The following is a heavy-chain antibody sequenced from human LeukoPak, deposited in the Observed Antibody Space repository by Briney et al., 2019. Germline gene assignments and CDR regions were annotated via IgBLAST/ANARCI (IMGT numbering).Heavy chain of an antibody. J-gene: IGHJ4*02. CDR3: ARDGDGGWGDY. V-gene: IGHV3-23*01. Sequence: PGGSLRLSCAASGYTFSSYAMSWVRQAPGMGLEWVSSIGGSGDITHYADSVKGRFTISRDNSKNTLYLQMGSLRAEDMAVYYCARDGDGGWGDYWGQGTLVTVSS. CDR1: GYTFSSYA. CDR2: IGGSGDIT. D-gene: IGHD6-19*01.